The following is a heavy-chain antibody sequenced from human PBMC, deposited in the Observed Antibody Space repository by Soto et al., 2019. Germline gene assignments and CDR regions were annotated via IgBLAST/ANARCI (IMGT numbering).Heavy chain of an antibody. CDR2: IYLGDSDT. J-gene: IGHJ6*02. CDR3: ARHPVSCDYAGFVV. V-gene: IGHV5-51*01. Sequence: GESLKISCKGSGYSFTTYWIGWVRQMPGKGLELMGIIYLGDSDTRYSPSFQGQVTISADKSISTAFLQWSSLKASDTAMYYCARHPVSCDYAGFVVWGQGTTVNVSS. D-gene: IGHD4-17*01. CDR1: GYSFTTYW.